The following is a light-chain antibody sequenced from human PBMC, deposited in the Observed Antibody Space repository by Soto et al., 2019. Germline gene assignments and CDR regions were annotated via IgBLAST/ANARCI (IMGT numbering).Light chain of an antibody. V-gene: IGKV3-20*01. J-gene: IGKJ1*01. CDR3: QQYCSSPWT. CDR1: QSVSSSY. Sequence: EIVLTQSPGTLSLSPGERATLSCRASQSVSSSYLAWYQQKPGQAPRLLIYGASSRATGIPDRFSGSGSGTDFTLTISRLEPEDFAVYYCQQYCSSPWTFGHGTKVEIK. CDR2: GAS.